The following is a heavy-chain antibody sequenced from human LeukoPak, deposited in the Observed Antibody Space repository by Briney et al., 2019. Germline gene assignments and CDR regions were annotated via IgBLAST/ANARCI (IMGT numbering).Heavy chain of an antibody. CDR3: AKVFWAGAYCGGDCFAAFDI. V-gene: IGHV3-43*02. D-gene: IGHD2-21*02. J-gene: IGHJ3*02. Sequence: PGGSLRLSCAASGFTFDDYAMHWDRQAPGKGLEWVSLISGDGGSTYYADSVKGRFTISRDNSKNSLYLQMNSLRTEDTALYYCAKVFWAGAYCGGDCFAAFDIWGQGTMVTVSS. CDR2: ISGDGGST. CDR1: GFTFDDYA.